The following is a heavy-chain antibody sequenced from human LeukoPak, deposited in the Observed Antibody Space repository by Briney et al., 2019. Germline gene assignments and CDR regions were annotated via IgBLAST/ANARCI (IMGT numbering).Heavy chain of an antibody. CDR1: GFTFSSYG. V-gene: IGHV3-21*01. D-gene: IGHD5-18*01. Sequence: GGSLRLSCAASGFTFSSYGMHWVRQAPGKGLEWVSSISSSSSYYADSVKGRFTISRDNAKNSLYLQMNSLRTEDTAVYYCTRGSFRGYSYGLPPDYWGQGALVTVSS. CDR3: TRGSFRGYSYGLPPDY. CDR2: ISSSSS. J-gene: IGHJ4*02.